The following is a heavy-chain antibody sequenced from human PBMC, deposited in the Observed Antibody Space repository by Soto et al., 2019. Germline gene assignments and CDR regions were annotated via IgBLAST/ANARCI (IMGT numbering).Heavy chain of an antibody. D-gene: IGHD6-13*01. J-gene: IGHJ4*02. Sequence: GGSLRLSCAASGFIFSSYAMSWVRPAPGKGLEWVSAISASGSSTYYADSVKGRFTISRDNSKSTLYLQMNSLRAEDTAIFYCAKGSSSWQGYFDYWGQGTLVTVSS. CDR3: AKGSSSWQGYFDY. CDR2: ISASGSST. CDR1: GFIFSSYA. V-gene: IGHV3-23*01.